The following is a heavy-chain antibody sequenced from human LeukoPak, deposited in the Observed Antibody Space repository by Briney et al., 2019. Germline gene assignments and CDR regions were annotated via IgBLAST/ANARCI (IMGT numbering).Heavy chain of an antibody. V-gene: IGHV1-69*13. CDR2: IIPIFGTA. CDR1: GGTFSSYA. J-gene: IGHJ4*02. Sequence: GASVKVSCKASGGTFSSYAISWVRQAPGQGLEWMGGIIPIFGTANYAQKFQGRVTITADESTSTVYMELSSLRSEDTAVYYCARGRGKKWLRSEYYFDYWGQGTLVTVSS. CDR3: ARGRGKKWLRSEYYFDY. D-gene: IGHD5-12*01.